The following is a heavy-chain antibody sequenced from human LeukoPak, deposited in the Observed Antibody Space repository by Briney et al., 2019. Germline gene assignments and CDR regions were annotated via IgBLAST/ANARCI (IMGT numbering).Heavy chain of an antibody. CDR2: IYYSGST. D-gene: IGHD3-3*01. J-gene: IGHJ4*02. CDR1: GGSISSSSYY. Sequence: SETLSLTCTVSGGSISSSSYYWGWIRQPPGKGLEWIGSIYYSGSTYYNPSLKSRVTISVDTSKNQFSLKLSSATAADTAVYYCARRDYDFWSHDYWGQGTLVTVSS. V-gene: IGHV4-39*01. CDR3: ARRDYDFWSHDY.